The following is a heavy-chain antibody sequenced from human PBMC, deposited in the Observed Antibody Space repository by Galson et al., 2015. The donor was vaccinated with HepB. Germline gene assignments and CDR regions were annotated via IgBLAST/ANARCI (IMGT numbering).Heavy chain of an antibody. D-gene: IGHD2-21*02. J-gene: IGHJ4*02. CDR1: GFTFSSYG. CDR2: ISYDGSNK. Sequence: SLRLSCAASGFTFSSYGMHWVRQAPGKGLEWVAGISYDGSNKYSADSVKGRFTISRDNSKNTLYLQMNSLRAEDTAVYYCAKDLCKGDCLYYYFDYWGQGTLVTVSS. CDR3: AKDLCKGDCLYYYFDY. V-gene: IGHV3-30*18.